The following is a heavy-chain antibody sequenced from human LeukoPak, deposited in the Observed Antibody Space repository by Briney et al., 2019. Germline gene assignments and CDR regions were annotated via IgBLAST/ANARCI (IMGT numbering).Heavy chain of an antibody. V-gene: IGHV4-61*01. D-gene: IGHD3-22*01. CDR3: ARRVSSGYSDY. Sequence: SETVSLTCTVSGGSVSSGIYYWSWIRQPPGKGLEWIGYIYYSGSTNYNPSLKSRVTISIDTSKNQFSLKLSSVTAADTALYYCARRVSSGYSDYWGQGTLVTVSS. CDR1: GGSVSSGIYY. J-gene: IGHJ4*02. CDR2: IYYSGST.